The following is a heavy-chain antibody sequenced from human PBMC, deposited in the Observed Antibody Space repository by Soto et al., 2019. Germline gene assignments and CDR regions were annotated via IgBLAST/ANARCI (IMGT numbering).Heavy chain of an antibody. CDR2: IIPIFGTP. D-gene: IGHD2-2*01. CDR3: AGRCDGTNCLAHFDY. J-gene: IGHJ4*02. V-gene: IGHV1-69*06. CDR1: GGTFNNYV. Sequence: ASVKVSCKASGGTFNNYVINWVRQAPGQGLEWMAGIIPIFGTPNYAQKFHGRVTITADKPTSTAYMELNSLRSEDTAVYYCAGRCDGTNCLAHFDYWGQGTLVTVSS.